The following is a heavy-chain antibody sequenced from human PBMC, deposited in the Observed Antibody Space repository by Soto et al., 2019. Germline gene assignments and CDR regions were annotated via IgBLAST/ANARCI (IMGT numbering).Heavy chain of an antibody. CDR2: FSGSGVDT. J-gene: IGHJ4*02. V-gene: IGHV3-23*01. D-gene: IGHD3-22*01. CDR1: GFTFTDYA. CDR3: AKDLSMIPSAFDY. Sequence: GGSLRLSCAASGFTFTDYAMGWVRQAPGKGLEWVSTFSGSGVDTYYADSVKGRFTISRDNSKNTVYLQMSSLRAEDTALYYCAKDLSMIPSAFDYWGQGTLVTVSS.